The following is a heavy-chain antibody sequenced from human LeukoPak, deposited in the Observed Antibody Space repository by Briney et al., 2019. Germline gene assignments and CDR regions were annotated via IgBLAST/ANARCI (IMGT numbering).Heavy chain of an antibody. CDR3: ARASGIAVAATVFGI. Sequence: SETLSLTCTVSGGSISSYYWSWIRQPPGKGLEWIGYIYYSGSTNYNPSLKSRVTISVDTSKNQFSLKLSSVTAADTAVYYCARASGIAVAATVFGIWGQGTMVTVSS. CDR2: IYYSGST. V-gene: IGHV4-59*01. CDR1: GGSISSYY. J-gene: IGHJ3*02. D-gene: IGHD6-19*01.